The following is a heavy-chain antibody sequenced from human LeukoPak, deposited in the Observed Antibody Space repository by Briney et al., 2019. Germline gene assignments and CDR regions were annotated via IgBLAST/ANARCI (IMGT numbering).Heavy chain of an antibody. CDR2: INSDESST. V-gene: IGHV3-74*01. D-gene: IGHD6-13*01. CDR1: GFTFSSYW. CDR3: AREAAWVSATPDY. Sequence: GGSLRLSCAASGFTFSSYWMHWVRQAPGKGLVWVSRINSDESSTSYADSVKGRFTISRDNAKNTLYLQMNSLRAEDTAVYYCAREAAWVSATPDYWGQGTLVTVSS. J-gene: IGHJ4*02.